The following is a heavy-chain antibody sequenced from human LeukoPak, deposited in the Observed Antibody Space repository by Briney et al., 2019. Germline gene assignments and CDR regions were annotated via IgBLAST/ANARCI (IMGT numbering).Heavy chain of an antibody. CDR1: GFTLSSYA. J-gene: IGHJ4*02. Sequence: GGSLRLSCAASGFTLSSYAMSCVRQAPGKGLEWVAAISCSGGRTYYADSVKGRFTISRDNSKKTLYLQMNSLRADDTAVYYCANVLLWFGEAGDYWGQGTLVTVSS. CDR2: ISCSGGRT. D-gene: IGHD3-10*01. CDR3: ANVLLWFGEAGDY. V-gene: IGHV3-23*01.